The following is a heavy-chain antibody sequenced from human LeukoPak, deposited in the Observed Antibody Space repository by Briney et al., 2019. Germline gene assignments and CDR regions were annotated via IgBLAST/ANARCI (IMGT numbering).Heavy chain of an antibody. CDR3: ARGTAPRPPLYDFWSGYYDLLDY. Sequence: SETLSLTCTVSNDSIRSRNYYWGWIRQPPGKGLQWIGSIYYSESTYYNPSLMSRVTLSVDTSKNQFSLNLHSVTAADTAVYYCARGTAPRPPLYDFWSGYYDLLDYWGQGTLVTVSS. CDR2: IYYSEST. CDR1: NDSIRSRNYY. V-gene: IGHV4-39*01. D-gene: IGHD3-3*01. J-gene: IGHJ4*02.